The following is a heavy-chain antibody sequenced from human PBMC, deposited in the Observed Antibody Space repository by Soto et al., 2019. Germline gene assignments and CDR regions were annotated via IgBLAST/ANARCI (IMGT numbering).Heavy chain of an antibody. CDR2: ISYDGSNK. CDR3: AKTDTLVVAGTFDY. V-gene: IGHV3-30*18. CDR1: GFTFSSYG. J-gene: IGHJ4*02. D-gene: IGHD6-19*01. Sequence: GGSLRLSCAASGFTFSSYGMHWVRQAPGKGLEWVAVISYDGSNKYYADSVKGRFTISRDNSKNTLYLQMNSLRAEDTAVYYCAKTDTLVVAGTFDYWGQGTLVTVSS.